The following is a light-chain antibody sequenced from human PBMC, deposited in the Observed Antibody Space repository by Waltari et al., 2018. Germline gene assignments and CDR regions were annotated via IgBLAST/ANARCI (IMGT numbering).Light chain of an antibody. CDR2: MAS. V-gene: IGKV1-5*03. Sequence: DIQMTQSPSTLSASVGDRVTISCRASQSVGTWLAWYQQKPGKDPKLLSYMASSLESGVPSRFSGSGSGTEFTLTISSLQPDDCATYSCQQYSSFSTFGQGTKVDI. CDR1: QSVGTW. J-gene: IGKJ2*01. CDR3: QQYSSFST.